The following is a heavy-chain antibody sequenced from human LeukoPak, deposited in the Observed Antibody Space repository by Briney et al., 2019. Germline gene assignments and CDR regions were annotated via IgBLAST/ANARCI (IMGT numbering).Heavy chain of an antibody. Sequence: SVKVPCKASGGTLSSYAISWVRQAPGQGLEWMGGIIPIFGTANYAQKFQGRVTITADKSTSTAYMELSSLRSEDTAVYYCASCGDIEATDCDYWGQGTLVTVSS. J-gene: IGHJ4*02. CDR1: GGTLSSYA. CDR3: ASCGDIEATDCDY. CDR2: IIPIFGTA. V-gene: IGHV1-69*06. D-gene: IGHD5-12*01.